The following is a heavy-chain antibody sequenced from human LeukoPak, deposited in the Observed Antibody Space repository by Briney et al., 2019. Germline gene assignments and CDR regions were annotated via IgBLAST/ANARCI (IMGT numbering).Heavy chain of an antibody. CDR3: ARVIAAAGLRGAFDI. CDR1: GFTAGSNY. J-gene: IGHJ3*02. V-gene: IGHV3-53*01. D-gene: IGHD6-13*01. Sequence: GGSLRLSCAASGFTAGSNYMSWVRQAPGKGLEWVSVIYSGGSTYYADSVKGRFTISRDNSKNTLYLQMNSLRAEDTAVYYCARVIAAAGLRGAFDIWGQGTMVTVSS. CDR2: IYSGGST.